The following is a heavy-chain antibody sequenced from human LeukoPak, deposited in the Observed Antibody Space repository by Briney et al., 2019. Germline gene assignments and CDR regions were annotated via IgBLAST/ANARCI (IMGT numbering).Heavy chain of an antibody. CDR1: GGSFSGYY. J-gene: IGHJ6*03. CDR2: INHSGST. D-gene: IGHD3-9*01. V-gene: IGHV4-34*01. Sequence: SETLSLTCAVYGGSFSGYYWSWIRQPPGKGLEWIGEINHSGSTNYNPSLKSRVTISVDTPKNQFSLKLSSVTAADTAVYYCASRYGYYYYYYMDVWGKGTTVTISS. CDR3: ASRYGYYYYYYMDV.